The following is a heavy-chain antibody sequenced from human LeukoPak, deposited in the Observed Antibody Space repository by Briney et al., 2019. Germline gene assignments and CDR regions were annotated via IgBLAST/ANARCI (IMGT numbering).Heavy chain of an antibody. CDR2: IKQDGSEK. CDR3: ARVPGSSSWYLLYHYYYYMDV. V-gene: IGHV3-7*01. Sequence: GGSLRLSCAASGFTFSSYWMSWVRQAPGKGLEWVANIKQDGSEKYYVDSVEGRFTISRDNAKNSLYLQMNSLRAEDTAVYYCARVPGSSSWYLLYHYYYYMDVWGKGTTVTVSS. J-gene: IGHJ6*03. D-gene: IGHD6-13*01. CDR1: GFTFSSYW.